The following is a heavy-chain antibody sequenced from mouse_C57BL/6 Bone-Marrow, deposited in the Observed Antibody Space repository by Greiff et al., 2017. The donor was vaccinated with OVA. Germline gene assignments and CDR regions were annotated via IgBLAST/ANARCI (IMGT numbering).Heavy chain of an antibody. CDR1: GYTFTSYG. V-gene: IGHV1-81*01. CDR3: ARSVYYGSSHGRYFDV. CDR2: IYPRSGNT. Sequence: QVQLQQSGAELARPGASVKLSCKASGYTFTSYGISWVKQRTGQGLEWIGEIYPRSGNTYYNEKFKGKATLTADKSSSTAYMELRSLTSEDSAVYFCARSVYYGSSHGRYFDVWGTGTTVTVSS. D-gene: IGHD1-1*01. J-gene: IGHJ1*03.